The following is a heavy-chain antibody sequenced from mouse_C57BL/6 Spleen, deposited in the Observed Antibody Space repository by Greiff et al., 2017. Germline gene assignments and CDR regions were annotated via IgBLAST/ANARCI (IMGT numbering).Heavy chain of an antibody. V-gene: IGHV1-9*01. CDR3: DSRDGYYVGFAY. CDR1: GYTFTGYW. J-gene: IGHJ3*01. CDR2: ILPGSGST. Sequence: VQLQQSGAELMKPGASVKLSCKATGYTFTGYWIEWVKQRPGHGLEWIGEILPGSGSTNYNEKFKGKATFTADTSSNTACMQLSSLTTEASAVYYCDSRDGYYVGFAYWGQGTLVTVSA. D-gene: IGHD2-3*01.